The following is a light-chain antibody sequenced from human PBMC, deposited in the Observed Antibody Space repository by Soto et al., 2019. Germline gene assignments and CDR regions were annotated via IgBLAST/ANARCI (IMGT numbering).Light chain of an antibody. V-gene: IGLV1-47*01. CDR2: RNN. J-gene: IGLJ2*01. CDR1: SSNIGSAY. CDR3: AACEDSLVG. Sequence: QSVLTQPPSASGTPGQTVTISCSGSSSNIGSAYIYWYQHLPGTAPKLLIYRNNQRPSGVPDRFSASKSGTSASLAISGLRSEDDADYYCAACEDSLVGFGGGTNVTVL.